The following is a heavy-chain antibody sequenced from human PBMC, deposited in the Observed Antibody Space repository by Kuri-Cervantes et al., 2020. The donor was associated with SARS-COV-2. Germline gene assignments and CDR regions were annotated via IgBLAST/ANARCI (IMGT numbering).Heavy chain of an antibody. J-gene: IGHJ4*02. D-gene: IGHD1-26*01. CDR3: ARGRSGSYLGY. CDR1: GGSISSYY. V-gene: IGHV4-59*01. CDR2: IYYSGST. Sequence: SETLSLTCTVSGGSISSYYWSWIRQPPGKGLEWIGYIYYSGSTNYNPSLKSRVTISVDTSKNQFSLKLSSVTAADTAVYYCARGRSGSYLGYWGQGTLVTVSS.